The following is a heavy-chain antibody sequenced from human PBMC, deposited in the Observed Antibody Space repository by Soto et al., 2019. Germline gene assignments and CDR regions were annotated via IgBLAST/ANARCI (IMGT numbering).Heavy chain of an antibody. CDR2: INHSGST. V-gene: IGHV4-34*01. J-gene: IGHJ4*02. Sequence: QVQLQQWGAGLLKPSETLSLTCAVYGGSFSGYYWSWIRQPPGKGLEWIGEINHSGSTNYNPSLKSRVTISVDTSKNQFSLKPSSVTAADTAVYYCASRRPSDYWGQGTLVTVSS. D-gene: IGHD1-1*01. CDR3: ASRRPSDY. CDR1: GGSFSGYY.